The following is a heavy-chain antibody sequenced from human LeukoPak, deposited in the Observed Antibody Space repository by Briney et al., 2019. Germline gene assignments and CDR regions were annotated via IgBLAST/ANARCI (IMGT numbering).Heavy chain of an antibody. CDR2: IKSKTEGGTT. Sequence: PGGSLRLSCAASGFTFSNAWMSWVRQAPGKGLEWVGRIKSKTEGGTTDYAAPVKGRFTISRDDSKNTLYMQMHSLKTADTAVYYCPTDGRYCSGGSCYSADAFDIWGQGTMVTVSS. J-gene: IGHJ3*02. CDR3: PTDGRYCSGGSCYSADAFDI. D-gene: IGHD2-15*01. V-gene: IGHV3-15*01. CDR1: GFTFSNAW.